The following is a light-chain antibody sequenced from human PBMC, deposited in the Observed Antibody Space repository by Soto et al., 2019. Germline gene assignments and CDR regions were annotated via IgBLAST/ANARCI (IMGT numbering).Light chain of an antibody. CDR1: RSDVGGYNY. CDR2: EVN. Sequence: QSALTQPASVSGSPGQSITISCTGTRSDVGGYNYVSWYQQHPGKAPKLMIFEVNNQPSGVSNRFSGSKSGNTASLTISGLQAEDEADYFCSSFTSTNTWVFGGGTKVTVL. CDR3: SSFTSTNTWV. J-gene: IGLJ3*02. V-gene: IGLV2-14*01.